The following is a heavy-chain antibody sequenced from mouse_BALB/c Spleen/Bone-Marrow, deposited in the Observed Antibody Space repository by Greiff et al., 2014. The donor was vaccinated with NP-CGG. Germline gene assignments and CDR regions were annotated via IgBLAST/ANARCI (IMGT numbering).Heavy chain of an antibody. CDR1: GYAFTNYL. J-gene: IGHJ2*01. CDR2: INPGSGAT. D-gene: IGHD4-1*01. Sequence: VQLQQSGAELVRPGTSVKVSCKASGYAFTNYLIEWVKQRPGQGLEWIGVINPGSGATNYNENFKGKATLTADKPSSTPYVQLSSLTSDDSAVYFCARRLTGTLYFDYWGQGTTLTVSS. V-gene: IGHV1-54*03. CDR3: ARRLTGTLYFDY.